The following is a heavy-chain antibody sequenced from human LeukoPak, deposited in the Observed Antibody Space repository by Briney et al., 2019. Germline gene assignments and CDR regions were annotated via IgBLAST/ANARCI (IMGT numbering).Heavy chain of an antibody. D-gene: IGHD4-17*01. J-gene: IGHJ4*02. CDR1: GFTVSSNY. V-gene: IGHV3-66*01. Sequence: GGSLRLSCAASGFTVSSNYMSWVRQAPGKGLEWVSVIYSGGSTYYADSVKGRFTISRDNSKNTLYLQMNSLRAEDTAVYYCARTRRVTVTPEYYFDYWGQGTLVTVSS. CDR3: ARTRRVTVTPEYYFDY. CDR2: IYSGGST.